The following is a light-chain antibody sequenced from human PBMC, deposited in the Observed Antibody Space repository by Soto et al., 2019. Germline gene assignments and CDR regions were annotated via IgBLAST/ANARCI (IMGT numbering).Light chain of an antibody. V-gene: IGKV3D-20*02. CDR2: GAS. CDR1: QSVSRSY. J-gene: IGKJ5*01. CDR3: QQRSSWPIT. Sequence: EIVLTQSPGTLSLSPGERATLSCRASQSVSRSYLAWYQQKPGQAPRLLIYGASSKATGIPDRFSGSGSGAGFTLTISSLEPEDFAVYYCQQRSSWPITFGQGTRLEIK.